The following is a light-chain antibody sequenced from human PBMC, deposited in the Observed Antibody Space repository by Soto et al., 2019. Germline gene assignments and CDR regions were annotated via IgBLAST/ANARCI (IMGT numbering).Light chain of an antibody. V-gene: IGKV3D-7*01. J-gene: IGKJ1*01. Sequence: EVVLTQSPATLSLSPGEGATLSCRVSPGISSSYLSWYQQRPGQAPRLLIYGASTRATGIPARFSGSGRGSGTEFTLTISSLQPDDFATYYCQHYNSYSEAFGQGTKVDI. CDR1: PGISSSY. CDR3: QHYNSYSEA. CDR2: GAS.